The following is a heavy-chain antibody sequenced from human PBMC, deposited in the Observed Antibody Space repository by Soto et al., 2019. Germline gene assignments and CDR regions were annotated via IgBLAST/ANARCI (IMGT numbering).Heavy chain of an antibody. J-gene: IGHJ6*02. V-gene: IGHV1-18*01. Sequence: QVQLVQSGAEVKKPGASVKVSCKASGYTFTTYDISWVRQAPGQGLEWLGRISTYNGNTNYPQSLQGRLTMTTDTSTTTAYMELRSLRSDDTSVYYCARDPYHVLVVNGPNLYGMDVWGQGTTVTVSS. CDR1: GYTFTTYD. CDR2: ISTYNGNT. CDR3: ARDPYHVLVVNGPNLYGMDV. D-gene: IGHD2-8*01.